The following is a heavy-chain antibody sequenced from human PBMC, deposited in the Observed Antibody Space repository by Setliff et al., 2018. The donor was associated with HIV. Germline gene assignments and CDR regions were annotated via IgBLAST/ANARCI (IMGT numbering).Heavy chain of an antibody. CDR1: GGSININNYY. J-gene: IGHJ4*02. CDR2: IYYSGST. D-gene: IGHD6-19*01. V-gene: IGHV4-39*07. Sequence: SETLSLTCTVSGGSININNYYWGWIRQPPGKGLEWIGSIYYSGSTNYNPSLKSRLTISIDTSKNQFSLKLNSVTATDTAVYYCASGREAVAGALHFDYWGQGPLVTVSS. CDR3: ASGREAVAGALHFDY.